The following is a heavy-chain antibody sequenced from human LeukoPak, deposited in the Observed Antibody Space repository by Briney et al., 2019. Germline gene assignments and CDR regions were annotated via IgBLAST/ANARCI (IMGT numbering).Heavy chain of an antibody. CDR3: AKDRRGYSGYGYDYYGMDV. V-gene: IGHV3-23*01. D-gene: IGHD5-12*01. J-gene: IGHJ6*02. CDR2: ISGSGGST. CDR1: ELTFSFYA. Sequence: GGSLRLSCAGSELTFSFYAMTWVRQAPGKGLEWVSGISGSGGSTHYADSVKGRFTISRDNSKNTLYLQMNSLRAEDTAVYYRAKDRRGYSGYGYDYYGMDVWGQGTTVTVSS.